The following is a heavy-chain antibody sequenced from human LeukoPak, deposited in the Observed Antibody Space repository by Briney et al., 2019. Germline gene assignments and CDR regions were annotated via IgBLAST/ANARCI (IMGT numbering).Heavy chain of an antibody. Sequence: ASVKVSCKASGYTFTGYYMHWVRQAPGQGLEWMGWINPNSGGTNYAQKFQGRVTMTRDTSISTAYMELSRLRSDDTAVYYCAREGFYYGSGSYYIGPQYYMDVWGKGTTVTVSS. CDR3: AREGFYYGSGSYYIGPQYYMDV. V-gene: IGHV1-2*02. CDR2: INPNSGGT. CDR1: GYTFTGYY. J-gene: IGHJ6*03. D-gene: IGHD3-10*01.